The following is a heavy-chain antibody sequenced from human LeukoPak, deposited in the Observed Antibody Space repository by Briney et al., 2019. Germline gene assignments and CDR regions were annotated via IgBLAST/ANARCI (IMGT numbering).Heavy chain of an antibody. CDR1: GFTFSSYA. D-gene: IGHD6-19*01. CDR3: AKVSSSGWYYYYGMDV. J-gene: IGHJ6*02. CDR2: ISGSGGST. Sequence: GGSLRLSCAASGFTFSSYAMSWVRQAPGKGLEWVSAISGSGGSTYYADSVKGRCTISRDNSKNTLYLQMNSLRAEDTAVYYCAKVSSSGWYYYYGMDVWGQGTTVTVSS. V-gene: IGHV3-23*01.